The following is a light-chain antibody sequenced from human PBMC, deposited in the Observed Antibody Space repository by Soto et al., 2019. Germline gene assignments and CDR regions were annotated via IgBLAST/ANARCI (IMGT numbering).Light chain of an antibody. CDR2: GAS. CDR3: QQYNKWPLT. V-gene: IGKV3-15*01. J-gene: IGKJ4*01. CDR1: ESVSNN. Sequence: EIVLTQSPATLSVSQGERATLSCRASESVSNNLAWYQQKPGQAPRLLIFGASARATGIPARFSGSGSGTEFTLTISRLQSEDFAVYYCQQYNKWPLTFVGGTKVEIK.